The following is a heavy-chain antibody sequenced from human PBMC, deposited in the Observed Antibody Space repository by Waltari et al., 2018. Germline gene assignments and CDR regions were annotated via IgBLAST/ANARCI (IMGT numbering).Heavy chain of an antibody. Sequence: QLQLQESGTGLVKPSGTLSLICAVSGDSMSNNWWSWVRQSPGKGLEWIGQVLGSGRTNYNPSFASRVTISLDTSTYQFALKMTSATAADTALYYCARDRGRGLYLDTWGPGTLVTVSP. D-gene: IGHD2-15*01. J-gene: IGHJ4*02. V-gene: IGHV4-4*02. CDR2: VLGSGRT. CDR1: GDSMSNNW. CDR3: ARDRGRGLYLDT.